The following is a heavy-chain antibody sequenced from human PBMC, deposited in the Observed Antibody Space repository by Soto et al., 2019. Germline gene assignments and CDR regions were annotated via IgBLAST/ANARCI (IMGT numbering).Heavy chain of an antibody. V-gene: IGHV3-21*04. CDR3: AREDSIIIPAVSDF. D-gene: IGHD2-2*01. J-gene: IGHJ4*02. Sequence: GGSLRLSCVVSGFTFNNYGINWVRQAPGKGLEWVSTVSKSDYTYYSDSVKGRFTISRDNAKNTVSLQMNALRAEDTAVYYCAREDSIIIPAVSDFWGQGTLVTVSS. CDR2: VSKSDYT. CDR1: GFTFNNYG.